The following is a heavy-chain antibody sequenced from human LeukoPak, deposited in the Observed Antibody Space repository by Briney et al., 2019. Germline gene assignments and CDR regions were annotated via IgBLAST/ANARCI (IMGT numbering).Heavy chain of an antibody. J-gene: IGHJ4*02. D-gene: IGHD3-16*01. V-gene: IGHV3-23*01. Sequence: PGGSLRLSCAASGFTFSRYDMHWVRQTPGKGLECASGIAGSGVGPSYADSVKGRFTISRDNSKNTLFLQMNSLRSEDTAVYYCARLIVNGDFDNWGQGTLVTVSS. CDR2: IAGSGVGP. CDR1: GFTFSRYD. CDR3: ARLIVNGDFDN.